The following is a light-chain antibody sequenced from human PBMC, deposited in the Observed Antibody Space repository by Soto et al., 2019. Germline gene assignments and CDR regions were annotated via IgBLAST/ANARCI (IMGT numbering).Light chain of an antibody. CDR1: QSVSSY. J-gene: IGKJ4*01. V-gene: IGKV3-11*01. Sequence: EIVLTQSPATLSLPPGERATLSCRASQSVSSYLAWYQQKPGQAPRLLIYDASNRATGIPARFSGSGSETDFTLTISSLEPEDFAVYYCQQRSNWPPLTFGGGTKVEIK. CDR2: DAS. CDR3: QQRSNWPPLT.